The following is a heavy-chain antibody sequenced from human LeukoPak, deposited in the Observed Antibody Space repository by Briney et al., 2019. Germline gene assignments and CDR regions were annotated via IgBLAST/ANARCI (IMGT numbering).Heavy chain of an antibody. Sequence: ASVKVSCKASGYTFTSYGISWVRQAPGQGLEWMGWISAYNGNTNYAQKLQGRVTMTTDTSTSTAYMELRSLRSDDTAVYYCARGRPIAVAGTPFDYWGQGTLVTVSS. CDR1: GYTFTSYG. D-gene: IGHD6-19*01. J-gene: IGHJ4*02. CDR2: ISAYNGNT. V-gene: IGHV1-18*01. CDR3: ARGRPIAVAGTPFDY.